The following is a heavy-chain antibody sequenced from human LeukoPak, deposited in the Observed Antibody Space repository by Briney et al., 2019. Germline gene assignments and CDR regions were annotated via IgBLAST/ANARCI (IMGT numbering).Heavy chain of an antibody. D-gene: IGHD3-3*01. CDR3: AGIPVFGVVLHQEPV. CDR2: FIPILGTA. Sequence: ASVKVSCKASGGTFSDYALNWVRQAPGQGLEWMGVFIPILGTANSTQKFQGRLTITADISTNTVYMKLGSLRSEDTAVYFCAGIPVFGVVLHQEPVWGKGTTVTVSS. J-gene: IGHJ6*04. V-gene: IGHV1-69*10. CDR1: GGTFSDYA.